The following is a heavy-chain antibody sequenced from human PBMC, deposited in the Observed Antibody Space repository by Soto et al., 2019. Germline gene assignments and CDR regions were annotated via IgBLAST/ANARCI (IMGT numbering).Heavy chain of an antibody. CDR1: GYSFTSYW. D-gene: IGHD3-22*01. Sequence: PGESLKISCKGSGYSFTSYWISWVRQMPGKGLEWMGRIDPSDSYTNYSPSFQGHVTTSADKSISTAYLQWSSLKASDTAMYYCARLPLNHDSSGYYSGGAFDIWGQGTMVTVSS. V-gene: IGHV5-10-1*01. CDR3: ARLPLNHDSSGYYSGGAFDI. J-gene: IGHJ3*02. CDR2: IDPSDSYT.